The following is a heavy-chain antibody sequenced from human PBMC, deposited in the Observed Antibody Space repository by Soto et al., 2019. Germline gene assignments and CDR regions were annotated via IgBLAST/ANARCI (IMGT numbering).Heavy chain of an antibody. CDR3: AREGVRGMEV. J-gene: IGHJ6*02. CDR1: GYTFTSYD. V-gene: IGHV1-8*01. CDR2: MNPNSANT. Sequence: QVQLVQSGAEVKKPGASVKVSCKASGYTFTSYDINWVRQATGQGLEWMGWMNPNSANTGYAQKFQGRRTMTTTSSRSTAYMELRSLRSEDTAVYYCAREGVRGMEVWGQGTTVNVSS. D-gene: IGHD3-16*01.